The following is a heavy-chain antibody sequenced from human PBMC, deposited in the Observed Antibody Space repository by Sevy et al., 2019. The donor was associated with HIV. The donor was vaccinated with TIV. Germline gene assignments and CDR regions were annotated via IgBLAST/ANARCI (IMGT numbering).Heavy chain of an antibody. V-gene: IGHV1-18*01. D-gene: IGHD2-2*01. CDR3: ARGSSSWYDY. Sequence: ASVKVSCKASGYTFTTYNIVWVRQAPGQGLEWLAWMSPYNGNKNYAQRVQGRVTMTTDTFTDTAFLELRRLKFDDTAVYYCARGSSSWYDYWGQGTLVTVSS. CDR2: MSPYNGNK. CDR1: GYTFTTYN. J-gene: IGHJ4*02.